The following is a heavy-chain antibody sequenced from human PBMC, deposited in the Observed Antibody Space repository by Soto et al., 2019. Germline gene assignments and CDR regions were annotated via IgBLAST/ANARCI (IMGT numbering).Heavy chain of an antibody. CDR2: ISSNSAYI. CDR3: TRDASRDSSARGWFDP. J-gene: IGHJ5*02. Sequence: PGGSLRLSCSASVFTFRSFTVNWFRQAPGKGLEWVSTISSNSAYIYYTDALRGRFTISRDNAKNSLHLQMNSLRAEDTAVYYCTRDASRDSSARGWFDPWGPGTLVTVSS. CDR1: VFTFRSFT. V-gene: IGHV3-21*01. D-gene: IGHD6-13*01.